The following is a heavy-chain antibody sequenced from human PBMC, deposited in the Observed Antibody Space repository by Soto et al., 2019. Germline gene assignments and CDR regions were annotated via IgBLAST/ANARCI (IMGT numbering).Heavy chain of an antibody. CDR2: ISYDGSTI. CDR3: ARVSGFYFYAMDV. CDR1: GFTFNTYT. Sequence: QVQLVESGGGVVQPGRSLRLSCAASGFTFNTYTIDWVRQVPGKGLEWLAVISYDGSTIFYADSVKGRFTISRDNSKNTLYLQLNSLRPEDTAIYHCARVSGFYFYAMDVWGQGTSVTVSS. D-gene: IGHD3-3*01. J-gene: IGHJ6*02. V-gene: IGHV3-30*01.